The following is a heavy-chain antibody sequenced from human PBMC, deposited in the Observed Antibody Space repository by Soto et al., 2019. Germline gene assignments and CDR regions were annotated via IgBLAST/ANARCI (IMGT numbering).Heavy chain of an antibody. CDR1: GYTFTNYW. CDR3: AASIFYYGMDV. J-gene: IGHJ6*02. CDR2: IYPGDSDT. Sequence: GASLKITCKGSGYTFTNYWIGWVRQMPGKGLEWMGIIYPGDSDTKYNPSFQGQVTISADKSITTTYLQWSSLKASDTAIYYCAASIFYYGMDVWGQGTTVTVSS. V-gene: IGHV5-51*01.